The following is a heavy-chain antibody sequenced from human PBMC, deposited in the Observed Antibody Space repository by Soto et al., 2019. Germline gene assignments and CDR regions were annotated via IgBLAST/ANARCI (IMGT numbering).Heavy chain of an antibody. CDR1: GLTFSSYS. V-gene: IGHV3-21*01. CDR2: ISSSSSYI. CDR3: ARGNGYDPDDY. J-gene: IGHJ4*02. Sequence: EVPLVESGGGLVKPGGSLRLSCAASGLTFSSYSMNWVRRAPGKGLEWVSSISSSSSYIYYADSVKGRFTISRDNAKNSLYLQMNSLRAEDTAVYYCARGNGYDPDDYWGQGTLVTVSS. D-gene: IGHD5-12*01.